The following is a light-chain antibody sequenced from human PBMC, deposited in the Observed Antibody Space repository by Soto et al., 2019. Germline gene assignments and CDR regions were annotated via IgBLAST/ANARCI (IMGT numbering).Light chain of an antibody. CDR1: SSDVGGYNY. CDR2: EVN. V-gene: IGLV2-14*01. CDR3: SSYTSSVTVI. Sequence: QSVLTQPASVSGSPGQSITISCTGTSSDVGGYNYVSWYQQHPGKAPKLMIYEVNNRPSGVSNRFSGSKSGNTASLTISGLQAEDEADYYCSSYTSSVTVIFGGGTKLTVL. J-gene: IGLJ2*01.